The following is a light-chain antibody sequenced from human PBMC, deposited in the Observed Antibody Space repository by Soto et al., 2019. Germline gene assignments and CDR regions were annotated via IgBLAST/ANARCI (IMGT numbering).Light chain of an antibody. J-gene: IGKJ1*01. CDR3: MQPLHTPWT. V-gene: IGKV2-28*01. CDR1: QSILHSNGYNY. Sequence: DIVTTQSPLSLPVTPGEPASISCRSSQSILHSNGYNYLDWYLQKSGQSPQLLIYLGSTRASGVPDRFNGSGSGTDFTLKIRRVEAEDVGVYYCMQPLHTPWTFGQGTKV. CDR2: LGS.